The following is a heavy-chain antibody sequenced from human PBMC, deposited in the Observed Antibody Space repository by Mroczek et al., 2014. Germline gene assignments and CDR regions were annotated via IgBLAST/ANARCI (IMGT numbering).Heavy chain of an antibody. V-gene: IGHV3-9*01. CDR1: GFTFDDYA. J-gene: IGHJ2*01. D-gene: IGHD2-21*01. CDR2: ISWNSGSI. CDR3: AKDPLARRWAIQGYFDL. Sequence: VQLVESGEAWYSLAGPSRLSCAASGFTFDDYAMHWVRQAPGKGLEWVSGISWNSGSIGYADSVKGRFTISRDNAKNSLYLQMNSLRAEDTALYYCAKDPLARRWAIQGYFDLWGRGTLVTVSS.